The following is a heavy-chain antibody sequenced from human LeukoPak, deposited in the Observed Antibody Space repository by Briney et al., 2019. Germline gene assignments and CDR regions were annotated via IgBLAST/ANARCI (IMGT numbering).Heavy chain of an antibody. J-gene: IGHJ5*02. CDR2: SSGSGEST. V-gene: IGHV3-23*01. CDR3: AKGWEFRVVIPAAVS. CDR1: GFIFCSYA. D-gene: IGHD3-3*01. Sequence: TGGSLRPSCAGSGFIFCSYAMTWVRQAPGKGLQWVSSSSGSGESTYYADSMKGRFTISRDNSKNTLSLQMNSLRAEDTAVYFSAKGWEFRVVIPAAVSWGQGALVTVSS.